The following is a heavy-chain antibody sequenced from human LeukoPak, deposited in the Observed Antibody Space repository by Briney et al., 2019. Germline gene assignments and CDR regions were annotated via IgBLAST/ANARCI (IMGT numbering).Heavy chain of an antibody. CDR1: GFTFSSYS. CDR2: ISWDGGST. Sequence: PGGSLRLSCAASGFTFSSYSMNWVRQAPGKGLEWVSLISWDGGSTYYADSVKGRFTISRDNSKNSLYLQMNSLRAEDTALYYCAKDIGRRRYYYYYYMDVWGKGTTVTVSS. J-gene: IGHJ6*03. CDR3: AKDIGRRRYYYYYYMDV. V-gene: IGHV3-43D*03.